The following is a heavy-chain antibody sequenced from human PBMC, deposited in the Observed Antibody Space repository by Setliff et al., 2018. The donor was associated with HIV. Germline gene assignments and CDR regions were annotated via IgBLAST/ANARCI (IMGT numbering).Heavy chain of an antibody. CDR2: IYYSGRT. V-gene: IGHV4-31*03. D-gene: IGHD3-10*01. CDR1: GDSITSGGFY. CDR3: ARVPSGLWFGKWGN. J-gene: IGHJ4*02. Sequence: PSETLSLTCTVSGDSITSGGFYCNWFRQHPGKGLEWIGWIYYSGRTKYNPSLKGRLTISVDPSKNHFSLNLTSVTAADTAVYYCARVPSGLWFGKWGNWGQGTLVTVLL.